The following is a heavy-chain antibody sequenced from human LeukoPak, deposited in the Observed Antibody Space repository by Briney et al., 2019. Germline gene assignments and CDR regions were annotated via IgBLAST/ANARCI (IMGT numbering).Heavy chain of an antibody. Sequence: GGSLRLSCAASGFTFSSYGMHWVRQAPGKGLEWVAVISYDGSEKYYVDSVKGRFTISRDNAKNSLYLQMNSLRAEDTAVYYCAREGDAFDIWGQGTMVTVSS. J-gene: IGHJ3*02. V-gene: IGHV3-30*03. CDR1: GFTFSSYG. CDR3: AREGDAFDI. CDR2: ISYDGSEK.